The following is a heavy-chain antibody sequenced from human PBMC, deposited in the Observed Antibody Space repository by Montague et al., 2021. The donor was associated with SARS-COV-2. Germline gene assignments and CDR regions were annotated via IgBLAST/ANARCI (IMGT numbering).Heavy chain of an antibody. CDR2: IYYSGST. J-gene: IGHJ3*01. CDR1: GGSISSSSYY. Sequence: SETLSLTCTVSGGSISSSSYYWGWIRQPPGKGLEWIGSIYYSGSTYYNPSLKSRVTISVATCENQLSLKLSSVTAADTAVCYCSRFPTSYSYDSKEAPATPDDFDVWGQGTMVTVSS. D-gene: IGHD3-22*01. V-gene: IGHV4-39*01. CDR3: SRFPTSYSYDSKEAPATPDDFDV.